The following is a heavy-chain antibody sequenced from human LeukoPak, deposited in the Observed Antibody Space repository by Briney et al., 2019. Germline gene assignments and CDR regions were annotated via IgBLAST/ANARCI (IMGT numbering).Heavy chain of an antibody. V-gene: IGHV3-30-3*01. J-gene: IGHJ4*02. D-gene: IGHD1-26*01. CDR2: ISYDGSNK. Sequence: GSLRLSCAASGFTFSSYAMHWVRQAPGKGLEWVAVISYDGSNKYYADSVKGRFTISRDNSKNTLYLQMNSLRVEDTAVYYCASGAGGWELLTKSTFDYWGQGTLVTVSS. CDR1: GFTFSSYA. CDR3: ASGAGGWELLTKSTFDY.